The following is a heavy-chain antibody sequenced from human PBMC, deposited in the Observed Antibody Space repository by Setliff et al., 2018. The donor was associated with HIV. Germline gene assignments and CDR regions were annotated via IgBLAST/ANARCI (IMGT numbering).Heavy chain of an antibody. V-gene: IGHV4-34*01. CDR1: GGSFSGYH. D-gene: IGHD2-15*01. Sequence: PSETLSLTCAVYGGSFSGYHWNWIRQPPGKGLEWIEEINHSGRTNYNPSLKSRVTISVDTSKNQFSLKLRSVTAADTAMYYCARVSITYWYSIPTFYYYYMDVWGKGTKVTVSS. CDR3: ARVSITYWYSIPTFYYYYMDV. CDR2: INHSGRT. J-gene: IGHJ6*03.